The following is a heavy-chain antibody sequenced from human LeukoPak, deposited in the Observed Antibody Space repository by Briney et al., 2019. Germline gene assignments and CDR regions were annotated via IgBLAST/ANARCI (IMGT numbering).Heavy chain of an antibody. CDR1: GFIFSSAW. V-gene: IGHV3-15*01. Sequence: GGSLRLSCAASGFIFSSAWMSWVRQAPGKGLEWVGHIKTKTDDGTTDYAAPVKGRFTISRDDSKNTLYLQMNSLKTEDTAVYYCATALEGITMVRGVDYWGQGTLVTVSS. J-gene: IGHJ4*02. CDR2: IKTKTDDGTT. CDR3: ATALEGITMVRGVDY. D-gene: IGHD3-10*01.